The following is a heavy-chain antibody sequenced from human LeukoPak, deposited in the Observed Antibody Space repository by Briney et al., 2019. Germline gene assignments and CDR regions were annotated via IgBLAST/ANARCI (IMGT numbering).Heavy chain of an antibody. D-gene: IGHD6-13*01. J-gene: IGHJ5*02. CDR3: ARDPYSSTWTGNWFDP. CDR2: INPSGGIT. CDR1: GYTFTTYH. V-gene: IGHV1-46*01. Sequence: GASVKVSCKASGYTFTTYHMHWVRQAPGQGLEWMGMINPSGGITSYAQRFRGRVTMTRDTSTSTVYMDLSSLRSEDTAVYYCARDPYSSTWTGNWFDPWGQETLVTVSS.